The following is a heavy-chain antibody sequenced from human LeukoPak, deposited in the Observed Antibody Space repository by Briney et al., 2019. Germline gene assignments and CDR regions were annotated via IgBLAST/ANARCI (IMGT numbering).Heavy chain of an antibody. CDR1: GFTVSSNY. CDR3: ARGPYYYDSSGYYYRKLFDY. J-gene: IGHJ4*02. V-gene: IGHV3-11*01. CDR2: ISSSGSTI. D-gene: IGHD3-22*01. Sequence: GGSLRLSCAASGFTVSSNYMSWVRQAPGKGLEWVSYISSSGSTIYYADSVKGRFTISRDNAKNSLYLQMNSLRAEDTAVYYCARGPYYYDSSGYYYRKLFDYWGQGTLVTVSS.